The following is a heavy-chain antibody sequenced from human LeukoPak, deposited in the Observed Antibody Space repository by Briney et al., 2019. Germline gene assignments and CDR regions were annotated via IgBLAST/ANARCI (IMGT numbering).Heavy chain of an antibody. CDR2: INLNSGGT. J-gene: IGHJ4*02. D-gene: IGHD4-11*01. V-gene: IGHV1-2*02. Sequence: ASVKVSCKPSGFTFTCYYVHWVRQAPGQGLEWMGWINLNSGGTTYAQNFQGRVTMTRDTSISTAYMELSRLRSDDTAVYFCAKDAVTVATPYFDFWGQGTLVTVSS. CDR1: GFTFTCYY. CDR3: AKDAVTVATPYFDF.